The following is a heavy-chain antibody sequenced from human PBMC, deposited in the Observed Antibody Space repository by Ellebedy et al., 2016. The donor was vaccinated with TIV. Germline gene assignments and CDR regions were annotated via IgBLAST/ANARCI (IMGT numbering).Heavy chain of an antibody. Sequence: SQTLSLTCVISGDSVSTDIGWNWITQSPSRGLEWLGRTYYRYKWNNDYAVSLKSRITINPDTSKNLFSLQLNSVIPDDTAVYYCARGWFGSGMGVWGQGTTVTVSS. CDR1: GDSVSTDIG. V-gene: IGHV6-1*01. D-gene: IGHD3-16*01. CDR2: TYYRYKWNN. CDR3: ARGWFGSGMGV. J-gene: IGHJ6*02.